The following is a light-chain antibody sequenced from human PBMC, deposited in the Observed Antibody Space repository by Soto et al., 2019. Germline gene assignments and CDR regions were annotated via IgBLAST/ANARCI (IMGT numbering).Light chain of an antibody. CDR2: ETT. Sequence: QSALTQPASASGSPGQSITISCTGTSSDVGTYNLVSWYQQHPGNAPKLMIYETTQRPSGISNRFSGSKSGNTASLTISGLQAEDEADYYCCSYTGSNSPYVFGAGTKVTVL. V-gene: IGLV2-23*01. CDR1: SSDVGTYNL. CDR3: CSYTGSNSPYV. J-gene: IGLJ1*01.